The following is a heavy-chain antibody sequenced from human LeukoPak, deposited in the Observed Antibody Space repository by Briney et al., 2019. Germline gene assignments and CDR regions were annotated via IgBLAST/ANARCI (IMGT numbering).Heavy chain of an antibody. Sequence: GESLKISCKDSGYSFTNWIGWVRQMPGKGLEWMGITHSADSNTKYSPSFQGQVTISADKSISTAYLQWSGLKASDTAMYYCAGARHGDYRWDYWGQGTLVTVSS. CDR2: THSADSNT. V-gene: IGHV5-51*01. D-gene: IGHD4-17*01. CDR1: GYSFTNW. CDR3: AGARHGDYRWDY. J-gene: IGHJ4*02.